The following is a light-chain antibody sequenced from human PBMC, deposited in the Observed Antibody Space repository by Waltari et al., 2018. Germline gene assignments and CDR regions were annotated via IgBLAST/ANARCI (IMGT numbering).Light chain of an antibody. CDR1: QTIRGS. Sequence: EIVLTQSPGTLSLSPGERATLSCRASQTIRGSLAWYQQKPGQAPRLLLYGASSRAAGIPDRFSGSGSGTDFSLTISRLEPEDFAVYYCQHYVRLPVTFGRGTKVEIK. V-gene: IGKV3-20*01. CDR2: GAS. CDR3: QHYVRLPVT. J-gene: IGKJ1*01.